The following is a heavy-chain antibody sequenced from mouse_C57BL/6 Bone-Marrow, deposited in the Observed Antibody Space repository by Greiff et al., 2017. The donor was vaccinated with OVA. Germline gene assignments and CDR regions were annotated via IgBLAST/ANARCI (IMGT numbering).Heavy chain of an antibody. Sequence: QVQLQQSGPELVKPGASVKISCKASGYAFSSSWMNWVKQRPGKGLEWIGRIYPGDGDTNYNGKFKGKATLTADKSSSTAYMELRSLTSEDSAVYFCARSLTGVFDYWGQGTTLTVSS. V-gene: IGHV1-82*01. CDR3: ARSLTGVFDY. CDR1: GYAFSSSW. J-gene: IGHJ2*01. D-gene: IGHD4-1*01. CDR2: IYPGDGDT.